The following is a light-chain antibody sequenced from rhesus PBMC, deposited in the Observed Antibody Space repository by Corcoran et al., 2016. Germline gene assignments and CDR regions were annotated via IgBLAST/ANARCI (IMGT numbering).Light chain of an antibody. J-gene: IGKJ4*01. CDR3: QKYSSSPRT. V-gene: IGKV3-53*02. CDR1: QSVSNS. Sequence: QVILTQSPATLSLSTGERATLSCRASQSVSNSLAWYQQKPGQAPRLLIYDASSRATGIPDRVSGSGSGTEGTLTISIMEPEDFAVYYCQKYSSSPRTFVGGTKVEIK. CDR2: DAS.